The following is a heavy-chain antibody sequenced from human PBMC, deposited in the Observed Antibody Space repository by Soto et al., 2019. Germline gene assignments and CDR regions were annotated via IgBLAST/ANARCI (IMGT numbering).Heavy chain of an antibody. J-gene: IGHJ4*02. V-gene: IGHV3-23*01. CDR3: ATLVVGATLFPRRFNGVDY. D-gene: IGHD2-15*01. CDR1: GFTFSSYA. Sequence: EVQLLESGGGLVQPGGSLRLSCAASGFTFSSYAMSWVRQAPGKGLEWVSGISGSGGSTYYADSVTGRFTISRDNSKNTLYLQMNTLRAEDTAVYYCATLVVGATLFPRRFNGVDYWGQGTLVTVSS. CDR2: ISGSGGST.